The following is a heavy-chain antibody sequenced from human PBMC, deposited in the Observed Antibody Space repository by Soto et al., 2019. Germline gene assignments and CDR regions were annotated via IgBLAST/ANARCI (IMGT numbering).Heavy chain of an antibody. CDR1: GFTFDDYA. Sequence: GGSLRLSCAASGFTFDDYAMHWVRQTPGKGLEWVSAISGSGGSTYYADSVKGRFTISRDNSKNTLYLQMNSLRAEDTAVYYCAKPPYSSSSFSYYYMDVWGKGTTVTVSS. J-gene: IGHJ6*03. V-gene: IGHV3-23*01. D-gene: IGHD6-6*01. CDR2: ISGSGGST. CDR3: AKPPYSSSSFSYYYMDV.